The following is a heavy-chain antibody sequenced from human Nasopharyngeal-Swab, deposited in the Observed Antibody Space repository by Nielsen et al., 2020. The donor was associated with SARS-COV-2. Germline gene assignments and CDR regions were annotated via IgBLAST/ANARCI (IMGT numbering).Heavy chain of an antibody. CDR3: ARISGYYQTSPFDN. CDR2: IWPGDSDA. CDR1: GYSFTNYW. V-gene: IGHV5-51*01. J-gene: IGHJ4*02. D-gene: IGHD3-22*01. Sequence: GESLKISCKGSGYSFTNYWIGWVRQMPGKGPECMGIIWPGDSDARYSPSFQGQVTISADKSISTAYLQWSSLKASDTAMYYCARISGYYQTSPFDNWGQGTLVTVSS.